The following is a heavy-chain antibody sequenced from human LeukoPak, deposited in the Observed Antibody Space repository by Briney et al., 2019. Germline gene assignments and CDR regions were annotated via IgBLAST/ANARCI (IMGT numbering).Heavy chain of an antibody. Sequence: GGSLRLSCAASGFTFTSYSMHWVRQAPGKGLEWVAVISYGGNNEYYADPVKGRFTISRDNSKNTVYLQMNSLRTEDTAMYYCARGYGVPPKVGYWGQGTLVTVSS. D-gene: IGHD4-17*01. V-gene: IGHV3-30*03. J-gene: IGHJ4*02. CDR2: ISYGGNNE. CDR3: ARGYGVPPKVGY. CDR1: GFTFTSYS.